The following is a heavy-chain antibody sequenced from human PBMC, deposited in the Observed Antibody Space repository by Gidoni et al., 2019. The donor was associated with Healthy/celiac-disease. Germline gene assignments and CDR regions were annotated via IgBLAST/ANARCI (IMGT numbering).Heavy chain of an antibody. CDR3: AKDGYGDYAVQGWFDP. J-gene: IGHJ5*02. V-gene: IGHV3-11*06. CDR1: GFTFSDFY. Sequence: QLQLVESGGGLVKPGGSLSISCAAHGFTFSDFYRSWLRQPPGKGLEWISYISSNSRYTRYADSVKGRFTISRDNAKKSLYLQMNSLGADDTAVYYCAKDGYGDYAVQGWFDPWGQGTLVTVSS. CDR2: ISSNSRYT. D-gene: IGHD4-17*01.